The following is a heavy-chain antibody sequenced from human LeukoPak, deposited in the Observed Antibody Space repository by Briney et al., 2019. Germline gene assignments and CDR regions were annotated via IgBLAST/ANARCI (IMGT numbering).Heavy chain of an antibody. D-gene: IGHD2-15*01. J-gene: IGHJ3*02. CDR3: AKERNDCSGGSCYYLDAFDI. Sequence: PGRSLRLSCAASGFTFSGYGMHWVRQAPDKGLEWVAVIWYDGNNKYYADSVKGRFTISRDNSKNTLYLQMNSLRAEDTAVYYCAKERNDCSGGSCYYLDAFDIWGQGTMVTVSS. CDR2: IWYDGNNK. V-gene: IGHV3-33*06. CDR1: GFTFSGYG.